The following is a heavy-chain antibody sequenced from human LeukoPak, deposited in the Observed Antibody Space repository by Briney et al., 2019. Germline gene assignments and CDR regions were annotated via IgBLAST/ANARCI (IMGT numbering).Heavy chain of an antibody. J-gene: IGHJ4*02. CDR2: IYYIGST. D-gene: IGHD5-12*01. CDR3: ARQEGVATTFDY. CDR1: GGSISSYY. Sequence: PSETLSLTCTVSGGSISSYYWSWIRQPPGKGLGWVGYIYYIGSTNYNPSLKSRVTISVDTSKNQFSLKLSSVTAADTAVYYCARQEGVATTFDYWGQGTLVTVSS. V-gene: IGHV4-59*01.